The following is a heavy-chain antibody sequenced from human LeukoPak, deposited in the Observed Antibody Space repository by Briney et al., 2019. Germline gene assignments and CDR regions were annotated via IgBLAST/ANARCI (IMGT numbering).Heavy chain of an antibody. J-gene: IGHJ4*02. CDR1: GGSISSGGYY. V-gene: IGHV4-31*03. CDR2: IYYSGST. D-gene: IGHD3-22*01. CDR3: ACDSSSYYYRLDY. Sequence: SETLSLTCTVSGGSISSGGYYWSWIRQHPGKGLEWIGYIYYSGSTYYNPSLKSRVTISVDTSKNQFSLKLSSVTAADTAVYYCACDSSSYYYRLDYWGQGTLVTVSS.